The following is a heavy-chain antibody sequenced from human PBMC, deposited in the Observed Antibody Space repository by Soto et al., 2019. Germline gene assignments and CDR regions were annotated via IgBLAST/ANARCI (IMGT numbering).Heavy chain of an antibody. CDR2: IYYSGNT. D-gene: IGHD3-10*01. CDR3: ARDGRLMLRGFSFYNGMDV. J-gene: IGHJ6*02. V-gene: IGHV4-59*01. CDR1: GGSISSYY. Sequence: HVQLQESGPGLVKPSETLSLTCTVSGGSISSYYWNWIRQPPGKGLEWIGYIYYSGNTNYNPSLKSRVAISVDRSKNQFSLKLTSVSAADTAVYFCARDGRLMLRGFSFYNGMDVWGQGTTVTDSS.